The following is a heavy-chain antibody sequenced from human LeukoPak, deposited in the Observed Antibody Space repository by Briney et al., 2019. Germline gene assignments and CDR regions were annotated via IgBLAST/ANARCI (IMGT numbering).Heavy chain of an antibody. V-gene: IGHV1-69*13. J-gene: IGHJ6*02. CDR3: ARERWEPPYYYFGMDV. Sequence: SVKVSCKASGGTFSSYAISWVRQAPGQGLEWMGGIIPIFGPANYAQKFQGRVTFTADESASTAYMELNSLRSEDTAVYYCARERWEPPYYYFGMDVWGQGTTVTVSS. D-gene: IGHD1-26*01. CDR2: IIPIFGPA. CDR1: GGTFSSYA.